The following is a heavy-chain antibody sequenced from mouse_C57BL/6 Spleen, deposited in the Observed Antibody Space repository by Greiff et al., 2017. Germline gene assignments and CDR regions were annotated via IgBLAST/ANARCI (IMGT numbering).Heavy chain of an antibody. J-gene: IGHJ2*01. V-gene: IGHV10-1*01. CDR3: VRQTGYFAY. CDR1: GFSFNTYA. Sequence: EVMLVESGGGLVQPKGSLKLSCAASGFSFNTYAMNWVRQAPGKGLEWVARIRSKSNNYATYYADSVKDRFTISRDDSESMLYLQMNNLKTEDTAMYYCVRQTGYFAYWGQGTTLTVSS. CDR2: IRSKSNNYAT.